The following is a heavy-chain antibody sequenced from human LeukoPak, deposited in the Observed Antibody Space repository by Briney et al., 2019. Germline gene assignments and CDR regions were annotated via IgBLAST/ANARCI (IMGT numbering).Heavy chain of an antibody. D-gene: IGHD6-13*01. CDR3: AKDAGWYSSSWYYFDY. J-gene: IGHJ4*02. V-gene: IGHV3-23*01. CDR1: GFTFSSYG. Sequence: GGSLRLSCAASGFTFSSYGMSWVRQAPGKGLEWVSAISGSGGSTHYADSVKGRFTISRDNSKNTLYLQMNSLRAEDTAVYYCAKDAGWYSSSWYYFDYWGQGTLVTVSS. CDR2: ISGSGGST.